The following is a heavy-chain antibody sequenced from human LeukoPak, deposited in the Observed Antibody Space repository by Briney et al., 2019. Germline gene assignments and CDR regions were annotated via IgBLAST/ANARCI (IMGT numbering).Heavy chain of an antibody. CDR1: GYTFTSYG. CDR2: ISAYNGNT. CDR3: ARDTPNWYSSSWYVEVFDY. D-gene: IGHD6-13*01. V-gene: IGHV1-18*01. Sequence: ASVKVSCKASGYTFTSYGISWVRQAPGQGLEWMGWISAYNGNTNHAQKLQGRVTMTTDTSTSTAYMELRSLRSDDTAVYYCARDTPNWYSSSWYVEVFDYWGQGTLVTVSS. J-gene: IGHJ4*02.